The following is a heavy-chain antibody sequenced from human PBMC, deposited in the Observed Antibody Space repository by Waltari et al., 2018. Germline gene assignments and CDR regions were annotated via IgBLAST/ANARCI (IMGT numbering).Heavy chain of an antibody. CDR3: VRDLGGVWGR. V-gene: IGHV3-74*01. CDR2: MNEDGSIT. D-gene: IGHD3-16*01. Sequence: EVQLMESGGGLVQPGGSLRLSCAASGSTFGSNWMHWVRQVPGKGLVWVSRMNEDGSITNHADSVKGRFTISRDNAKNTLYLQMNSLRAEDTAIYFCVRDLGGVWGRWGQGTLVTVSS. J-gene: IGHJ4*02. CDR1: GSTFGSNW.